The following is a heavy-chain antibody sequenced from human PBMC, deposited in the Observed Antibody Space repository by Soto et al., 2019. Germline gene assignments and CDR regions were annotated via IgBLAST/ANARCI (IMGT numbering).Heavy chain of an antibody. J-gene: IGHJ5*01. D-gene: IGHD2-2*01. CDR1: GFTFSRYG. CDR2: ISSSTSYV. Sequence: PGGSLRLSCAASGFTFSRYGMNWLRQAPGKGLEWVASISSSTSYVYYADSVKGRFSTSRDNAKNILYLEMYGLRTEDTAVYYCARDPSEGRVGNWFESWGQGT. CDR3: ARDPSEGRVGNWFES. V-gene: IGHV3-21*06.